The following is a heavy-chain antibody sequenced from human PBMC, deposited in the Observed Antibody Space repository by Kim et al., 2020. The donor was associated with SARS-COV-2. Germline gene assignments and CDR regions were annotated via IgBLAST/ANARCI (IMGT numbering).Heavy chain of an antibody. J-gene: IGHJ4*02. CDR3: ARAGWVAGLDY. V-gene: IGHV1-3*01. Sequence: RYSRGFPERVTLTRDTSASTAYMELNRLRSEDTAVYYCARAGWVAGLDYWGQGTLVTVSS. D-gene: IGHD6-19*01.